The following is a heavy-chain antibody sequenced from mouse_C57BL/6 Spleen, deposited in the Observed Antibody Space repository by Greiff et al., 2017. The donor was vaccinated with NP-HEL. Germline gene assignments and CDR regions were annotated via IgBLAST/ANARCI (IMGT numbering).Heavy chain of an antibody. V-gene: IGHV1-42*01. D-gene: IGHD2-3*01. CDR3: ARYDGYYEDSLYFDV. J-gene: IGHJ1*03. CDR2: INPSTGGT. CDR1: GYSFTGYY. Sequence: EVQLQQSGPELVKPGASVKISCKASGYSFTGYYMNWVKQSPEKSLEWIGEINPSTGGTTYNQKFKAKATLTVDKSSSTAYMQLKSLTSEDSAVYYCARYDGYYEDSLYFDVWGTGTTVTVSS.